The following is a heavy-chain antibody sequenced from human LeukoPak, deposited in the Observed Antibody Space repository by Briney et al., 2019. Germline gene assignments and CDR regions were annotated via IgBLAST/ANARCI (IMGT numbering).Heavy chain of an antibody. CDR2: ISGSGTTI. D-gene: IGHD6-13*01. CDR3: ARDRSSSAAPSLSY. Sequence: GGSLILSCAASGFYFMTYGMNWVRQAPGKGLGWISCISGSGTTIYYADSVKGRFTISRDNARNSLYLQMNSLRDEDTAVYYCARDRSSSAAPSLSYWGQGTLVTVSS. J-gene: IGHJ4*02. CDR1: GFYFMTYG. V-gene: IGHV3-48*02.